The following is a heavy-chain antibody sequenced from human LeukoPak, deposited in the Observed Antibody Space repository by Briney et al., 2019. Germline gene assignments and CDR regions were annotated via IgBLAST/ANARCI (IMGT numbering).Heavy chain of an antibody. J-gene: IGHJ4*02. Sequence: GESLKISCKGSGYSFTSYWIGWVRQMPGKGLEWMGIIYPGDSDTRYSPSFQGQVTISADKSISTAYLQWSSLKASDTAMYYCARERDKIKGRRTLDYWGQGTLVTVSS. CDR3: ARERDKIKGRRTLDY. CDR2: IYPGDSDT. V-gene: IGHV5-51*01. CDR1: GYSFTSYW. D-gene: IGHD3-16*01.